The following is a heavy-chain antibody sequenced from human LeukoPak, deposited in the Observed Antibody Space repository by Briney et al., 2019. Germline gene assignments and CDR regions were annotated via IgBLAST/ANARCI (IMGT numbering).Heavy chain of an antibody. D-gene: IGHD3-9*01. J-gene: IGHJ6*03. Sequence: GWSLRLSCVASGFTFSSYWMHWVRQDPRKGLVWVSRINGDGRSINYADSVRGRFTISRDNAKNTLFLQMNTLRVEDTAVYYCARLVGARYFDWQYYYYYYMDVWGKGTTVTVSS. V-gene: IGHV3-74*01. CDR3: ARLVGARYFDWQYYYYYYMDV. CDR2: INGDGRSI. CDR1: GFTFSSYW.